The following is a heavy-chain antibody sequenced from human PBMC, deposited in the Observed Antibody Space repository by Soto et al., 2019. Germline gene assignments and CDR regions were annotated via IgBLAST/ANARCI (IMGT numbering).Heavy chain of an antibody. D-gene: IGHD2-21*02. CDR3: AKQTEVVVTATPYFDH. Sequence: PGKGLEWVSAISGSGGSTYYADSVKGRFTISRDNSKNTLYSKMNRQRDEGTAAYYCAKQTEVVVTATPYFDHWGQGTLVTVS. J-gene: IGHJ4*02. V-gene: IGHV3-23*01. CDR2: ISGSGGST.